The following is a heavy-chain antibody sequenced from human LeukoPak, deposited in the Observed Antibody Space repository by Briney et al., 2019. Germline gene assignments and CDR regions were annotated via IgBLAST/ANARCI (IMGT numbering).Heavy chain of an antibody. CDR2: INSDGSST. J-gene: IGHJ4*02. Sequence: GGSLRLSCAASGFTFSSYWMHWVRQAPGKGLVWVSRINSDGSSTSYADSVKGRFTISRDNAKNTLYLQVNSLRAEDTAVYYCARGTTVGYFDYWGQGTLVTVSS. CDR1: GFTFSSYW. D-gene: IGHD1-7*01. CDR3: ARGTTVGYFDY. V-gene: IGHV3-74*01.